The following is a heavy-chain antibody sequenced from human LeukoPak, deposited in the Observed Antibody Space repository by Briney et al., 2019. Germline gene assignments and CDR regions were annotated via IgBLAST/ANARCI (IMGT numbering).Heavy chain of an antibody. CDR1: GGTFSSYA. Sequence: SCKASGGTFSSYAISWVRQAPGKGLEWVAVISYDGSNKYYADSVKGRFTISRANSKNTLYLQMNSLRAEDTAVYYCARQASIVGATRHYDYWGQGTLVTVSS. V-gene: IGHV3-30*04. J-gene: IGHJ4*02. CDR2: ISYDGSNK. D-gene: IGHD1-26*01. CDR3: ARQASIVGATRHYDY.